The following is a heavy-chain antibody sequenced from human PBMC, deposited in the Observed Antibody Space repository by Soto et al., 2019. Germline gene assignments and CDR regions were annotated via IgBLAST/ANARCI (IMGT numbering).Heavy chain of an antibody. Sequence: SETLSLTCTVSGGSISSSSYYWGWIRQPPGKGLEWIGSIYYSGSTYYNPSLKSRVTISVDTSKNQFSLKLTSETAADMAVYYCASGPIAEAGTHWFDPWGQGTLVTVSS. J-gene: IGHJ5*02. CDR2: IYYSGST. CDR3: ASGPIAEAGTHWFDP. D-gene: IGHD6-13*01. V-gene: IGHV4-39*01. CDR1: GGSISSSSYY.